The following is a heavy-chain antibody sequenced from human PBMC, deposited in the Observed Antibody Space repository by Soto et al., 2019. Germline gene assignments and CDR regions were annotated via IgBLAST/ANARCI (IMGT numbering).Heavy chain of an antibody. CDR3: ARIDDYGDYVTDY. J-gene: IGHJ4*02. CDR1: GFTFNTHG. V-gene: IGHV3-33*01. D-gene: IGHD4-17*01. Sequence: QPXGSLRLSCSASGFTFNTHGMHWVRQAPGKGLEWVAVIWYDGSQRYYADFVRGRFTISRDNSQNTLYLQMTSLRAEDTAVYYCARIDDYGDYVTDYWGQGALVTVSS. CDR2: IWYDGSQR.